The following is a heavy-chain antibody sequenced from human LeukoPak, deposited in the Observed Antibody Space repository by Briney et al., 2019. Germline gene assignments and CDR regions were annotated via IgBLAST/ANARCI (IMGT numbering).Heavy chain of an antibody. J-gene: IGHJ4*02. Sequence: GGSLRLSCAASGFTFSSYGMHWVRQAPGKGLEWVAVISYDGSNKYYADSVKGRFTIPRDNSKNTLYLQMNSLRAEDTAVYYCAKSGSTYYFDYWGQGTLVTVSS. CDR3: AKSGSTYYFDY. D-gene: IGHD3-22*01. CDR2: ISYDGSNK. CDR1: GFTFSSYG. V-gene: IGHV3-30*18.